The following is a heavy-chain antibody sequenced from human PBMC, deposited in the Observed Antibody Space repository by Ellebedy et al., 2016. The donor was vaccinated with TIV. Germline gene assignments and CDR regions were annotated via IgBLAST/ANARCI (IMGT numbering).Heavy chain of an antibody. D-gene: IGHD2-21*02. CDR1: GFTFADYA. Sequence: GGSLRLSCVTSGFTFADYAMVWFRQAPGKGLEWVGFISSKRYGGRPEHAASLKGRFTIARDDSRSIAYLQMNSLQSEDTGVYYCTRNPRKGGDRYPFDFWGQGTLVTVSS. V-gene: IGHV3-49*03. J-gene: IGHJ4*02. CDR3: TRNPRKGGDRYPFDF. CDR2: ISSKRYGGRP.